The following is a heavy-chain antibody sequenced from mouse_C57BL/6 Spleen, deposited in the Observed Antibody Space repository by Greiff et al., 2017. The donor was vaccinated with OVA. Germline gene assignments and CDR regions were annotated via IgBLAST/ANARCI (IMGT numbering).Heavy chain of an antibody. J-gene: IGHJ4*01. D-gene: IGHD4-1*01. CDR2: ISSGSSTI. V-gene: IGHV5-17*01. Sequence: EVKVVESGGGLVKPGGSLKLSCAASGFTFSDYGMHWVRQAPEKGLEWVAYISSGSSTIYYADTVKGRFTISRDNAKNTLFLQMTSLRSEDTAMYYCAELTGYAMDYWGQGTSVTVSS. CDR3: AELTGYAMDY. CDR1: GFTFSDYG.